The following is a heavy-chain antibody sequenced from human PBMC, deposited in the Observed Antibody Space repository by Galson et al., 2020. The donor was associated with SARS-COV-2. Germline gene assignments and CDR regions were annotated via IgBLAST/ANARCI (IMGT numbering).Heavy chain of an antibody. D-gene: IGHD3-10*02. CDR1: EITFSSYW. CDR2: ISQDGGER. Sequence: GGSLRLSCAASEITFSSYWMSWVRRTQNKGLEWVGQISQDGGERYYGDSMKGRVSISRDNAKNSLYLQMNSLRAEDTGTYYCARDVRGGHFDLWGRGTPVTVSS. V-gene: IGHV3-7*03. J-gene: IGHJ4*02. CDR3: ARDVRGGHFDL.